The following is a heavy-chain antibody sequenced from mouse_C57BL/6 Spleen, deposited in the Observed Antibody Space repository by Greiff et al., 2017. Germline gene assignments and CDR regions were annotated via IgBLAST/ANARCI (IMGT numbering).Heavy chain of an antibody. CDR3: TTRDYYGSIYAMDY. J-gene: IGHJ4*01. D-gene: IGHD1-1*01. CDR1: GFNIKDYY. Sequence: VHVKQSGAELVRPGASVKLSCTASGFNIKDYYMHWVKQRPEQGLEWIGRIDPEDGDTEYAPKFQGKATMTADTSSNTAYLQLSSLTSEDTAVYYCTTRDYYGSIYAMDYWGQGTSVTVSS. CDR2: IDPEDGDT. V-gene: IGHV14-1*01.